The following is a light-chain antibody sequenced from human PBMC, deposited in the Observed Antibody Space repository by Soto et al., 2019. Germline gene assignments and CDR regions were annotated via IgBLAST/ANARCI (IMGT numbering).Light chain of an antibody. V-gene: IGKV4-1*01. CDR2: WAS. J-gene: IGKJ1*01. CDR3: QQYGSSPRWT. Sequence: DIVMTQSPDSLAVSLGERATINCKSSQSLLANCNNKNCLAWYQHKPGQPPKMLILWASTRESGVPDRFSGSGSGTDFTLTISRLEPEDFAVYYCQQYGSSPRWTFGQGTKVEIK. CDR1: QSLLANCNNKNC.